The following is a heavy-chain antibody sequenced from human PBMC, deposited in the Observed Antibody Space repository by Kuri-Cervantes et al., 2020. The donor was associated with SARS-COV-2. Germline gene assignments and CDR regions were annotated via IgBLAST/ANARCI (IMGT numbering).Heavy chain of an antibody. CDR2: IYRSGST. V-gene: IGHV4-4*02. CDR1: GGSIRSSNW. J-gene: IGHJ4*02. D-gene: IGHD7-27*01. CDR3: ARGPGNWGGFDY. Sequence: SETLSLTCAVSGGSIRSSNWWSWVRQPSGKGLEWIGEIYRSGSTNYNPSLKSRVTISVDKSNNQFSLKLTSVTAADTAVYYCARGPGNWGGFDYWGQGTLVTVSS.